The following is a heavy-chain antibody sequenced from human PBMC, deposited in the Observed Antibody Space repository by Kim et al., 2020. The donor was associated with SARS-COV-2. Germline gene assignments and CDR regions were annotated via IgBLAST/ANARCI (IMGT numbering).Heavy chain of an antibody. CDR2: ISAYNGNT. J-gene: IGHJ4*02. Sequence: ASVKVSCKASGYTFTSYGISWVRQAPGQGLEWMGWISAYNGNTNYAQKLQGRVTMTTDTSTSTAYMELRSLRSDDTAVYYCARGSYYYASGSYKYPPFLFDYWGQGTLVTVSS. CDR1: GYTFTSYG. D-gene: IGHD3-10*01. CDR3: ARGSYYYASGSYKYPPFLFDY. V-gene: IGHV1-18*01.